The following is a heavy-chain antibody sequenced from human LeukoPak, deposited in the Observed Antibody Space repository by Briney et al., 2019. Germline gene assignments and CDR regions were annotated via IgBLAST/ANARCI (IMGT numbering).Heavy chain of an antibody. Sequence: GGSLRLSCAASGFTFSSYGMHWVRQAPCKGLEWVAVIWYDGSNKYYADSVKGRFTISRDNSKNTLYLQMNSLRAEDTAAYYCARDSIAVAGPHYYGMDVWGQGTTVTVSS. CDR2: IWYDGSNK. J-gene: IGHJ6*02. V-gene: IGHV3-33*01. D-gene: IGHD6-19*01. CDR3: ARDSIAVAGPHYYGMDV. CDR1: GFTFSSYG.